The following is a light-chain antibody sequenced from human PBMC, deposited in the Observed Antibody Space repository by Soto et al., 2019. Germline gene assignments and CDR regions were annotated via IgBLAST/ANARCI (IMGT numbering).Light chain of an antibody. V-gene: IGKV3-15*01. CDR1: QSVSSN. CDR2: RAS. J-gene: IGKJ4*01. Sequence: EIVMTQSPATLSVSPGEGATLSCRASQSVSSNLAWYQHKPGQAPRLLIYRASTRAAGVPARFSGSGSGTEFTLTISSLQSEDFALYYCQQHNNLPLTFGGGTKVEI. CDR3: QQHNNLPLT.